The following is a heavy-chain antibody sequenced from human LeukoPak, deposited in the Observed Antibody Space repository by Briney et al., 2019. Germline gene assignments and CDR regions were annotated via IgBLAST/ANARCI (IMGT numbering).Heavy chain of an antibody. CDR3: ARKTIVRADDAFHI. CDR2: MNPNSGNT. V-gene: IGHV1-8*03. D-gene: IGHD1-26*01. J-gene: IGHJ3*02. Sequence: ASVKVSCKASGDTFTNYDINWVRQATGQGLEWMGWMNPNSGNTGYAQKFQGRVTITRNTSISTVYMELSSLRSEDTAVYYCARKTIVRADDAFHIWGQGTMVTVSS. CDR1: GDTFTNYD.